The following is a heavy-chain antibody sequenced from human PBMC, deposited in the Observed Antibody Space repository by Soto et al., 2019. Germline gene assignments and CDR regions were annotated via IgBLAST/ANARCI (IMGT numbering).Heavy chain of an antibody. CDR2: ISSSSSTI. CDR1: GFTFSSYS. D-gene: IGHD6-13*01. V-gene: IGHV3-48*02. Sequence: EVQLVESGGGLVQPGGSLRLSCAASGFTFSSYSMNWVRQAPGKGLEWVSYISSSSSTIYYADSVKGRFTISRDNDKNSLYLQMNSLRDEDTAVYYCARVRQQHGIGKRTYGMDVWGQGTTVTVSS. CDR3: ARVRQQHGIGKRTYGMDV. J-gene: IGHJ6*02.